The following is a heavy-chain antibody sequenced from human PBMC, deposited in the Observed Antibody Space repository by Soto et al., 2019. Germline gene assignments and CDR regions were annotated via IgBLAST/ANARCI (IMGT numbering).Heavy chain of an antibody. CDR1: GFTFSTYA. CDR2: ISYDGSDR. Sequence: GGSLRLSCAAYGFTFSTYAMHWVRQAPGKGLEWVALISYDGSDRYYADSVKGRFTISRDNSDKTVYLQMNRLRTEDTAVYYCARGPNYYDNSGYFAYWGQGTLVTVSS. J-gene: IGHJ4*02. V-gene: IGHV3-30-3*01. D-gene: IGHD3-22*01. CDR3: ARGPNYYDNSGYFAY.